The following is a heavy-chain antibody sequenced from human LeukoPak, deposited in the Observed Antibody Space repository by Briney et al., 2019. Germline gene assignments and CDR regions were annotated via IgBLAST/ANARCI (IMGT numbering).Heavy chain of an antibody. CDR2: IIPIFGTA. Sequence: GASVKVSCKASGGTFSSYAISWVRQAPGQGLEWMGGIIPIFGTANYAQKFQGRVTITTDESTSTAYMELSSLRSEDTAVYYRARDREYSSSWYLWGPDYWGQGTLVTVSS. CDR1: GGTFSSYA. CDR3: ARDREYSSSWYLWGPDY. J-gene: IGHJ4*02. D-gene: IGHD6-13*01. V-gene: IGHV1-69*05.